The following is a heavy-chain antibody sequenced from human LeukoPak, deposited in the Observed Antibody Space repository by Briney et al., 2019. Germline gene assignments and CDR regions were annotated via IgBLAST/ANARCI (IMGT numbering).Heavy chain of an antibody. CDR1: GFTFSSYS. V-gene: IGHV3-48*01. CDR3: ARGGTAVARGEY. Sequence: GGSLRLSCAASGFTFSSYSMNWVRQAPGKGLEWASYISNSGSTTYYADSVKGRFTISRDNAKNSLYLQMNSLRVEDTAVYYRARGGTAVARGEYWGQGTLVTVSS. J-gene: IGHJ4*02. D-gene: IGHD6-19*01. CDR2: ISNSGSTT.